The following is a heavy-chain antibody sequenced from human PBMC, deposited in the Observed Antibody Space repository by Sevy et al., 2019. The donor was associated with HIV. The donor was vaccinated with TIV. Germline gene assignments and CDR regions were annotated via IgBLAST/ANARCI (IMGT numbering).Heavy chain of an antibody. V-gene: IGHV3-53*01. D-gene: IGHD3-22*01. J-gene: IGHJ3*02. CDR1: GFTVSDNY. CDR3: ANHASDYDSSGYLERDAFDI. CDR2: IYSDGST. Sequence: GGSLRLSCAASGFTVSDNYMSWVRQAPGKGLEWVSVIYSDGSTYYADSVKGRFTIYRDNSKNTLYLQMNSLRSEDTAVYYCANHASDYDSSGYLERDAFDIWGQGTMVTVSS.